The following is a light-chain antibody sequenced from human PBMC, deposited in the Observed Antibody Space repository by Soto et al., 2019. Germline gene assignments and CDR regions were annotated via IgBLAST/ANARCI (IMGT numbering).Light chain of an antibody. CDR3: HQYHSPPRT. J-gene: IGKJ2*01. V-gene: IGKV3-20*01. CDR1: QTMTRAY. Sequence: EIVLMQSPGTLSFSPFERATLSCRASQTMTRAYVAWYQQKPGQAPRLLIYAASYRATGISDKFSGSGSGTDFSLTISRLEPKDSAVYYCHQYHSPPRTFGQGTK. CDR2: AAS.